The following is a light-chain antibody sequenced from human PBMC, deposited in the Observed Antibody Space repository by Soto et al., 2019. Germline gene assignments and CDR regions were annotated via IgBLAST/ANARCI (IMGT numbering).Light chain of an antibody. CDR3: QQANSFPLT. V-gene: IGKV1-12*01. CDR2: AAS. J-gene: IGKJ4*01. Sequence: DIQMTQSPSSVSASVGDRVTITCRASQGISSWLAWYQHKPGKAPELLIYAASSLQSGVPSRFSGSESGTDFTLTISSLQPEDFATYYCQQANSFPLTFCGGTKVDIK. CDR1: QGISSW.